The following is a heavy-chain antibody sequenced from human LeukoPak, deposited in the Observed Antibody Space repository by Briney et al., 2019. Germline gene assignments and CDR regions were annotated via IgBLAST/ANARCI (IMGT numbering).Heavy chain of an antibody. J-gene: IGHJ6*02. V-gene: IGHV4-39*01. CDR3: ARRSWSVYYYGMDV. CDR1: GGSISSSNW. D-gene: IGHD6-13*01. Sequence: SETLSLTCAVSGGSISSSNWWSWVRQPPGKGLEWIGSIYYSGSTYYNPSLKSRVTIPVDTSKNQFSLKLSSVTAADTAVYYCARRSWSVYYYGMDVWGQGTTVTVSS. CDR2: IYYSGST.